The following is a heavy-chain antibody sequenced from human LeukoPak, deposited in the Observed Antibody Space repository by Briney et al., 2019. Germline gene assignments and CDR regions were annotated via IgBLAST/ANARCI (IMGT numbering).Heavy chain of an antibody. J-gene: IGHJ3*02. CDR2: ISHDGSDK. CDR1: GFTLKIYP. CDR3: AREGVQTTVDAFDM. V-gene: IGHV3-30*04. D-gene: IGHD4-17*01. Sequence: GGSLRLSCAASGFTLKIYPMHWVRRAPGKGLEWLSVISHDGSDKNNADSVKGRFIISRDNSKNTLYLQLNSLRPEDTAMYCAREGVQTTVDAFDMWGLGTMVIVSS.